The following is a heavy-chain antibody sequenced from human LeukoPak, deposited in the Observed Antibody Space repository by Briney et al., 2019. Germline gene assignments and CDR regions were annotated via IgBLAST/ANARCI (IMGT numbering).Heavy chain of an antibody. V-gene: IGHV3-30-3*01. CDR2: ISYDGSNK. CDR3: ARGDILTGYYSPYYGMDV. CDR1: GFTFSSYA. Sequence: GGSLRLSCAASGFTFSSYAMHWVRQAPGKGLEWVAVISYDGSNKYYADSVKGRFTISRDNSKNTLYLQMNSLRAEDTAVYCCARGDILTGYYSPYYGMDVWGQGTTVAVSS. J-gene: IGHJ6*02. D-gene: IGHD3-9*01.